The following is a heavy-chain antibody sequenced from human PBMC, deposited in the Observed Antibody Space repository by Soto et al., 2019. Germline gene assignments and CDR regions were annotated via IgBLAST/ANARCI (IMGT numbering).Heavy chain of an antibody. J-gene: IGHJ4*02. D-gene: IGHD2-15*01. CDR1: GYSISSSNW. CDR3: ARSRDGVVDH. CDR2: IYYSGST. Sequence: QVQLQESGPGLVKPSDTLSLTCAVSGYSISSSNWWGWIRQPPGKGLEWIGYIYYSGSTYYNPSLKSRVXMXXHTSKNQCSLKLSSVTAVDTAVYYCARSRDGVVDHWGQGTLVTVSS. V-gene: IGHV4-28*01.